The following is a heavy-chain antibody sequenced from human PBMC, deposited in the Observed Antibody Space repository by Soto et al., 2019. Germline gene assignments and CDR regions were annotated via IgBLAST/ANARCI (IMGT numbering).Heavy chain of an antibody. CDR1: GYSFAVYA. V-gene: IGHV1-3*01. CDR3: ASPRRSSSSLLDGFDI. J-gene: IGHJ3*02. CDR2: INVGKGYT. D-gene: IGHD6-13*01. Sequence: GASVKVSCKASGYSFAVYAMHWVRQAPGRSLEWMGWINVGKGYTKYSQKFQDRVTITRDTSATTAYMELSSLSSEDTAIYYCASPRRSSSSLLDGFDIWGQGTMVTVSS.